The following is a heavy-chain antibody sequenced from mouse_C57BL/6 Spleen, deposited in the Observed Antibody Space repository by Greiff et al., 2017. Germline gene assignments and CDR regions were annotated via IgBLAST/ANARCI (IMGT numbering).Heavy chain of an antibody. V-gene: IGHV1-19*01. CDR2: INPYNGGT. CDR1: GYTFTDYY. J-gene: IGHJ1*03. CDR3: ARSPYYGSSYGWYFDV. D-gene: IGHD1-1*01. Sequence: VQLQQSGPVLVKPGASVKMSCKASGYTFTDYYMNWVKQSHGKSLEWIGVINPYNGGTSYNQKFKGKATLTVDKSSSTAYMELNSLTSEDSAVYYCARSPYYGSSYGWYFDVWGTGTTVTVSS.